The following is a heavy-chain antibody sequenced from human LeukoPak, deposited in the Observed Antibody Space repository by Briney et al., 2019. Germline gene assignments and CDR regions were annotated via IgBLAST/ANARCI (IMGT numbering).Heavy chain of an antibody. D-gene: IGHD7-27*01. J-gene: IGHJ6*04. CDR1: GYTFTSYG. CDR2: ISAYNGNT. CDR3: ARDGAGWGSTLDV. Sequence: GASVKVSCKASGYTFTSYGISWVRQAPGQGLEWMGCISAYNGNTNYAKKLQGRVTMTTDTSTSIAYMELRSLRSDDTAVYYCARDGAGWGSTLDVWGKGTTVTVSS. V-gene: IGHV1-18*01.